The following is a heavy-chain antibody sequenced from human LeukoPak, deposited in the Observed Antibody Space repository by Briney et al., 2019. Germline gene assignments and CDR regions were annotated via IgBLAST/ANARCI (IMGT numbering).Heavy chain of an antibody. CDR3: ARAVPGTWYFDL. D-gene: IGHD6-19*01. V-gene: IGHV4-34*01. J-gene: IGHJ2*01. CDR1: GGSFNNYY. Sequence: PSETLSLTCGVYGGSFNNYYWSWIRQPPGKGLEWIGEINHSGSTNYNPSLRSRVTISVDTSENQFSLRLTYVTAADTAVYYCARAVPGTWYFDLWGRGTLVTVSS. CDR2: INHSGST.